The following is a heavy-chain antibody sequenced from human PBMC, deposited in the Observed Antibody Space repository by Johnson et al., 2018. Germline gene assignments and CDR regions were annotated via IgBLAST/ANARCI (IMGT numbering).Heavy chain of an antibody. Sequence: VQLVESGGGLVQPGGSLRLSCAASGFTFSSYWMSWVRQAPGKGLEWVANIKQDGSAKYYVDSGKGRFTISRDNAKNSLYLQMNSLRAEDTAVYYCARSPVPRVGGMDVWGQGTTVTVSS. V-gene: IGHV3-7*01. CDR2: IKQDGSAK. CDR1: GFTFSSYW. J-gene: IGHJ6*02. D-gene: IGHD2-2*01. CDR3: ARSPVPRVGGMDV.